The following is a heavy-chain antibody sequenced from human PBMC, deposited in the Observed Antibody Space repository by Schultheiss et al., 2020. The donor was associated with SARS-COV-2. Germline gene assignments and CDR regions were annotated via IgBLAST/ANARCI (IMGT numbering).Heavy chain of an antibody. CDR2: ISSSGSTI. D-gene: IGHD3-16*01. Sequence: GGSLRLSCAASGFTFSDYYMSWIRQAPGKGLEWVSYISSSGSTIYYADSVKGRFTISRDNSRNTLYLQMNSLRFEDTAVYYCAKESLWFGKTYFDSWGQGTLVTVSS. V-gene: IGHV3-11*01. CDR1: GFTFSDYY. CDR3: AKESLWFGKTYFDS. J-gene: IGHJ4*02.